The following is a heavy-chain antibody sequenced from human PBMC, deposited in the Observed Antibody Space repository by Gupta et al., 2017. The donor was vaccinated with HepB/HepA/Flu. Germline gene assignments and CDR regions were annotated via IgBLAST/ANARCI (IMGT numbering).Heavy chain of an antibody. CDR3: AKGGAHAASNVEYFQH. CDR1: GVTFSTYA. V-gene: IGHV3-30*18. J-gene: IGHJ1*01. Sequence: QVQLVESGGGVVQPGRSLRLSCAASGVTFSTYAMHWVRQAPGKGLEWVAVVSYDGHYTVYAESVKGRFTISRDNSKNTLFLQMNSLKPDDTAVYYCAKGGAHAASNVEYFQHWGQGTLVTVSS. D-gene: IGHD4-11*01. CDR2: VSYDGHYT.